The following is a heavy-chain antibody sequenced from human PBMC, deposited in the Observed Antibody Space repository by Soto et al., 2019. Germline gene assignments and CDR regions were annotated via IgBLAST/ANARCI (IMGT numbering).Heavy chain of an antibody. V-gene: IGHV1-2*02. CDR1: GYTFTGYY. Sequence: GASVKVSCKAPGYTFTGYYMHWVRQAPGQGLEWMGWINPNSGDTKLAQRFQGRVTMTRDRSISTAYMELSRLTSDDTAVYFCARPVSTIGARPERWGQGTLVNVSS. CDR2: INPNSGDT. J-gene: IGHJ4*02. CDR3: ARPVSTIGARPER. D-gene: IGHD6-6*01.